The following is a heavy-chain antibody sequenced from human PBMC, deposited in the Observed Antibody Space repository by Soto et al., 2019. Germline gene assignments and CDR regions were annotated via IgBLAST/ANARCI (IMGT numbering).Heavy chain of an antibody. CDR2: TKQDGSEK. D-gene: IGHD1-20*01. V-gene: IGHV3-7*05. J-gene: IGHJ4*02. CDR3: ARITSPGYFDS. Sequence: GGSLRLSCAASGVPLSIQWMTWVRQAPGKGLEWVAYTKQDGSEKYYVDSVMGRFTMSRDNTQSSLSLQMNTLRVEDSAVYYCARITSPGYFDSWGQGTLVTVSS. CDR1: GVPLSIQW.